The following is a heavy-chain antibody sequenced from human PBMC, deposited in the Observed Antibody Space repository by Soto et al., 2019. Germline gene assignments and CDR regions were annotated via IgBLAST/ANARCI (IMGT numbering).Heavy chain of an antibody. D-gene: IGHD3-22*01. J-gene: IGHJ3*02. CDR1: GFTFDDYG. V-gene: IGHV3-20*04. CDR2: INWNGGST. Sequence: GGSLRLSCAASGFTFDDYGMSWVRQAPGKGLEWVSGINWNGGSTGYADSVKGRFTISRDNAKNSLYLQMNSLRAEDTALYYCARDPGITMIVVVTTGAFDIWGQGTMVTVSS. CDR3: ARDPGITMIVVVTTGAFDI.